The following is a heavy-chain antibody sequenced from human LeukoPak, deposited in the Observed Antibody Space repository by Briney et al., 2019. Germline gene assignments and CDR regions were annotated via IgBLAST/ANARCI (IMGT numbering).Heavy chain of an antibody. D-gene: IGHD6-13*01. V-gene: IGHV4-59*01. Sequence: PSETLSLTCAVYGGSFSGYYWSWIRQPPGKGLEWIGYIYYSGSTNYNPSLKSRVTISVDTSKNQFSLKLSSVTAADTAMYYCATGLQSSWYRPYFDYWGQGTLVTVSS. J-gene: IGHJ4*02. CDR3: ATGLQSSWYRPYFDY. CDR2: IYYSGST. CDR1: GGSFSGYY.